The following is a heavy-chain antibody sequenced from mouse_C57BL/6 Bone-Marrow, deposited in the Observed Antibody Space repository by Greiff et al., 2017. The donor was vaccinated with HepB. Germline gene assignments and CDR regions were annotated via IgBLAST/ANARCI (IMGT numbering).Heavy chain of an antibody. J-gene: IGHJ2*01. V-gene: IGHV1-39*01. CDR2: INPNYGTT. Sequence: LQESGPELVKPGASVKISCKASGYSFTDYNMNWVKQSNGKSLEWIGVINPNYGTTSYNQKFKGKATLTVDQSSSTAYMQLNSLTSEDSAVYYCARAGTTVVAPYSFDYWGQGTTLTVSS. D-gene: IGHD1-1*01. CDR1: GYSFTDYN. CDR3: ARAGTTVVAPYSFDY.